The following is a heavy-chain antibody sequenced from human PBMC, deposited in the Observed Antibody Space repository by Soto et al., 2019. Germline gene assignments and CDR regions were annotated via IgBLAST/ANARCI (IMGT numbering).Heavy chain of an antibody. J-gene: IGHJ4*02. Sequence: EVQLLESGGGLVQPGGSLRLSCAASGFTFSSYAMSWVRQAPGKGLEWVSGISGSGGSTYYADSVKGRFTISGDNSKNTLYLQMTSLRAEDTAVYYCAKDPIVVVPPRLCDYWGQGTLVTVSS. V-gene: IGHV3-23*01. CDR1: GFTFSSYA. D-gene: IGHD3-22*01. CDR2: ISGSGGST. CDR3: AKDPIVVVPPRLCDY.